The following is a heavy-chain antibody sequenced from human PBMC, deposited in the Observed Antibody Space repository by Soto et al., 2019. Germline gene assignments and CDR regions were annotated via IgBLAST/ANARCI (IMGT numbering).Heavy chain of an antibody. D-gene: IGHD3-22*01. CDR2: LSASGGST. CDR1: GFTFTNYG. Sequence: LRLSCAASGFTFTNYGMGWVRQAPGKGLQWVSTLSASGGSTYYADSVRGRFTISRDNSKNTVYLQMNSLRAEDTAVYYCAKARDDSIDYYRIGYYFDYWGQGTLVTVSS. CDR3: AKARDDSIDYYRIGYYFDY. J-gene: IGHJ4*02. V-gene: IGHV3-23*01.